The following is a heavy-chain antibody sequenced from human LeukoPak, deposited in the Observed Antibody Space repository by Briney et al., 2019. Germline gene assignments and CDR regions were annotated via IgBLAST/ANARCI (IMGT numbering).Heavy chain of an antibody. D-gene: IGHD3-10*01. V-gene: IGHV3-15*01. Sequence: GGSLRLSCAASGFTFSNAWMSWVRQAPGKGLEWVGRIKSKTDGWATDYAAPVKGRFTISRDDSKNTLYLQMNSLKTEDTDVYYCTTAMVRGVSEDYWGQGTLVTVSS. CDR2: IKSKTDGWAT. CDR3: TTAMVRGVSEDY. CDR1: GFTFSNAW. J-gene: IGHJ4*02.